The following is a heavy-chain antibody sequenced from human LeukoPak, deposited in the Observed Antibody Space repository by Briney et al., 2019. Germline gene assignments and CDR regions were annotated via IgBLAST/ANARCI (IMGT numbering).Heavy chain of an antibody. Sequence: GGSLRLSCAASGFTFTNSWMAWVRQAPGKGLEWVANIKQDGSTKHYADSLKGRFTISRDNPKNSLFLQMNNLRADDTAIYYCTRDTIGSLDYWGQGILVTVAS. CDR2: IKQDGSTK. J-gene: IGHJ4*02. V-gene: IGHV3-7*01. D-gene: IGHD1-26*01. CDR3: TRDTIGSLDY. CDR1: GFTFTNSW.